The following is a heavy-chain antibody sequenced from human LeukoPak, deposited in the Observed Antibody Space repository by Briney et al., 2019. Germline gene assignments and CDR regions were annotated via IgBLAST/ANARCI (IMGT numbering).Heavy chain of an antibody. D-gene: IGHD1-26*01. CDR2: IRSKANSYAT. CDR3: TRLGWELLDPYYGMDV. J-gene: IGHJ6*02. Sequence: GGSLRLSCAASGFTFSSYAMHWVRQASGKGLEWVGRIRSKANSYATAYAASVKGRFTISRDDSKNTAYLQMNSLKTEDTAVYYCTRLGWELLDPYYGMDVWGQGTTVTVSS. CDR1: GFTFSSYA. V-gene: IGHV3-73*01.